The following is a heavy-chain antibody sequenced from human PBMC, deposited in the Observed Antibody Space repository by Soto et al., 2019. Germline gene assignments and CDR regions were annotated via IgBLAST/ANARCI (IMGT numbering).Heavy chain of an antibody. Sequence: ASVKVSCKGSGYTFTSYGISWVRQAPGQGLEWMGWISAYNGNTNYAQKLQGRVTMTTDTSTSTAYMELRSLRSDDTAVYYCARAGAITIFGVVTRNFDYWGQGTLVTVSS. V-gene: IGHV1-18*01. D-gene: IGHD3-3*01. CDR1: GYTFTSYG. CDR3: ARAGAITIFGVVTRNFDY. J-gene: IGHJ4*02. CDR2: ISAYNGNT.